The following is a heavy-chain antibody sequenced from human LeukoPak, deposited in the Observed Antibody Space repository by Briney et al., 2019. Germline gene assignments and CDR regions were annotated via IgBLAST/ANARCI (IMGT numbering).Heavy chain of an antibody. Sequence: SQTLSLTCTVSGGSISSGSYYCSWIRQPAGKGLEWIGRIYTSGSTNYNPSLKSRVTISVDTSKNQFSLKLSSVTAADTAVYYCARDRVEMASDAFDIWGQGTMVTVSS. V-gene: IGHV4-61*02. CDR1: GGSISSGSYY. D-gene: IGHD5-24*01. J-gene: IGHJ3*02. CDR2: IYTSGST. CDR3: ARDRVEMASDAFDI.